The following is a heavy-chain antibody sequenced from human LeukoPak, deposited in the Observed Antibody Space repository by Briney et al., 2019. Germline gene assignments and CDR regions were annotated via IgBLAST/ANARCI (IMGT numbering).Heavy chain of an antibody. CDR1: GFTFSSYS. D-gene: IGHD6-19*01. V-gene: IGHV3-21*01. CDR2: ISSSSSYI. Sequence: GGSLRLSCAASGFTFSSYSMNWVRQAPGKGLEWVPSISSSSSYIYYADSVKGRFTISRDNAKNSLYLQMNSLRAEDTAVYYCARDPIPPYSSGSVSFDYWGQGTLVTVSS. J-gene: IGHJ4*02. CDR3: ARDPIPPYSSGSVSFDY.